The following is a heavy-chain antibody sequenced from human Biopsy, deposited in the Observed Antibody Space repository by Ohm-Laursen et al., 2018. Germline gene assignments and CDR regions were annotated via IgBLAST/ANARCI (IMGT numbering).Heavy chain of an antibody. D-gene: IGHD2-15*01. J-gene: IGHJ4*02. V-gene: IGHV4-34*08. CDR2: TNQAGTT. CDR1: GKTFSDYQ. Sequence: GTLSLTCAVLGKTFSDYQWSWIRQPPGKGLEWIGQTNQAGTTNYNPSLKSRVSISADASKYEFSLRLTSVTAADTAVYLCGNEVHGRDYWGLGAQVTVSS. CDR3: GNEVHGRDY.